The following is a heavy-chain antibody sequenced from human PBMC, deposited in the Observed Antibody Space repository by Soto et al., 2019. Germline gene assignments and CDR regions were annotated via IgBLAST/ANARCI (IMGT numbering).Heavy chain of an antibody. CDR1: GFTFSSYG. J-gene: IGHJ4*02. Sequence: GGSLRLSCAASGFTFSSYGMHWVRQAPGKGLEWVAVISYDGSNKYYADSVKGRFTISRDNSKNTLYLQMNSLRAEDTAVYYCAKDRDTMIVVVIPDFDYWGQGTLVTVSS. D-gene: IGHD3-22*01. CDR3: AKDRDTMIVVVIPDFDY. CDR2: ISYDGSNK. V-gene: IGHV3-30*18.